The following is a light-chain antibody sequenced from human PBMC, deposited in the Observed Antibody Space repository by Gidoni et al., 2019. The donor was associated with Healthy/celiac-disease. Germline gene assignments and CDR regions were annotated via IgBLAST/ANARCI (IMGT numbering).Light chain of an antibody. CDR3: QSADSRV. J-gene: IGLJ3*02. Sequence: SYELTQPPSVSVSPGQTDRITCSGDALPKQYAYWYQQKPGQAPVLVIYKDSERPSGIPERFSGSSSGTTVTLTISGVQAEDEADYYCQSADSRVFGGGTQLTVL. V-gene: IGLV3-25*02. CDR1: ALPKQY. CDR2: KDS.